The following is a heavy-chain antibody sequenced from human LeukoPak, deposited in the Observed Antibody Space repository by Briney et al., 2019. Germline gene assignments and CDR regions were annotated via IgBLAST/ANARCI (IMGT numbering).Heavy chain of an antibody. CDR1: GFTFSSYA. J-gene: IGHJ4*02. CDR3: AKFPSQQLVYFDY. D-gene: IGHD6-13*01. V-gene: IGHV3-23*01. CDR2: ISGSGGST. Sequence: GGSLRLSCAASGFTFSSYAMSWVRRAPGKGLEWVSAISGSGGSTYYADSVKGRFTISRDNSKNTLYLQMNSLRAEDTAVYYCAKFPSQQLVYFDYWGQGTLVTVSS.